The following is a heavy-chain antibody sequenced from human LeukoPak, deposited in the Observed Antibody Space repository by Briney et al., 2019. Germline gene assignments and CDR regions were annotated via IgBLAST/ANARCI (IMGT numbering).Heavy chain of an antibody. Sequence: GGSLRLSCAASGFTFSSYAMSWVRQAPGKGLEWVSAISGSGGSTYYADSVKGRFTISRDNSKNTLYLQMNSLRAEDTAVYYCARDRVVPPLTTRGMDVWGQGTTVTVSS. V-gene: IGHV3-23*01. D-gene: IGHD4-11*01. CDR2: ISGSGGST. CDR3: ARDRVVPPLTTRGMDV. J-gene: IGHJ6*02. CDR1: GFTFSSYA.